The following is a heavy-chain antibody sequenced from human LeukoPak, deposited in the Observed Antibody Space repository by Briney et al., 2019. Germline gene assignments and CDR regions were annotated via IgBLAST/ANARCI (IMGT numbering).Heavy chain of an antibody. CDR3: ASVNGGSTSNNWFDP. CDR2: ISAYNGNT. V-gene: IGHV1-18*01. J-gene: IGHJ5*02. D-gene: IGHD2-2*01. Sequence: GASVKVSCKASGYTFTSYGISWVRQAPGQGLEWMGWISAYNGNTNYAQKLQGRVTMTTDTSTSTAYMELRSLRSDDTAVYYCASVNGGSTSNNWFDPWGQGTLVTVSS. CDR1: GYTFTSYG.